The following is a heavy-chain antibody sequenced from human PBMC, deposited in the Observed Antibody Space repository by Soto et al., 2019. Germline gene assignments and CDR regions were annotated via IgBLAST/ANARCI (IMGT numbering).Heavy chain of an antibody. V-gene: IGHV4-30-4*01. CDR3: ARHPGGGDFWSGYYVENWFDP. Sequence: SETLSLTCTVSGGSISSGDYYWSWIRQPPGKGLEWIGYIYYSGSTYYNPSLKSRVTISVDTSKNQFSLKLSSVTAADTAVYYCARHPGGGDFWSGYYVENWFDPWGQGTMVTVSS. J-gene: IGHJ5*02. CDR2: IYYSGST. D-gene: IGHD3-3*01. CDR1: GGSISSGDYY.